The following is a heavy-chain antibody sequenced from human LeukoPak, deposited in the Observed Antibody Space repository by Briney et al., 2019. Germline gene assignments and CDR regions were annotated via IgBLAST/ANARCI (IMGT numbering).Heavy chain of an antibody. D-gene: IGHD2-2*01. CDR3: ARGDLYCSSTSCYLPLDY. CDR2: IYDSGTT. Sequence: SETLSLTCTVSGGSISSYYWSWIRQPPGKGLEWIGYIYDSGTTNYIPSLKSRVTMSADTSKNQFSLKLSSVTAADTAVYYCARGDLYCSSTSCYLPLDYWGQGTLVTVSS. V-gene: IGHV4-59*01. J-gene: IGHJ4*02. CDR1: GGSISSYY.